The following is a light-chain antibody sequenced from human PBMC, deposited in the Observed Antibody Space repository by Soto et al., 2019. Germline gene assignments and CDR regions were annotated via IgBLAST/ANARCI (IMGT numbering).Light chain of an antibody. J-gene: IGLJ1*01. CDR1: SSDFGDYNF. V-gene: IGLV2-14*03. CDR2: DVT. CDR3: SSYASSSTHV. Sequence: QSALTQPASVSGFPGQAITISCTGTSSDFGDYNFVSWYQHHPAKAPKLMIYDVTDRPSGVSDRLSGSKSGNTASLTISGLQAEDEADYYCSSYASSSTHVFGTGTKLTVL.